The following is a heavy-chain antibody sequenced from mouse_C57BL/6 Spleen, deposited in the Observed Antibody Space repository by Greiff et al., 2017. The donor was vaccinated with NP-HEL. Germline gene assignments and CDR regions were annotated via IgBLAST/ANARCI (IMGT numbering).Heavy chain of an antibody. Sequence: EVQGVESGGDLVKPGGSLKLSCAASGFTFSSYGMSWVRQTPDKRLEWVATISSGGSYTYYPDSVKGRFTISRDNAKNTLYLQMSSLKSEDTAMYYCASPYYSNFHYYAMDYWGQGTSVTVSS. CDR1: GFTFSSYG. J-gene: IGHJ4*01. V-gene: IGHV5-6*01. CDR2: ISSGGSYT. CDR3: ASPYYSNFHYYAMDY. D-gene: IGHD2-5*01.